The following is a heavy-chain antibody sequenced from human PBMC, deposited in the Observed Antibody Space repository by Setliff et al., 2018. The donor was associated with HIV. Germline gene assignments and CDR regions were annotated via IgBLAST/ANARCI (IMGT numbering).Heavy chain of an antibody. J-gene: IGHJ2*01. Sequence: LSLTCTVSGGSMRGGGNYWSWIRQHPGKGLEWIGYISYSGSTYYNPSLNSRLTISIDTSKNQFSLKLSSLTAADTAVYYCARAAAAGTRCFDLWGRGTLVTVSS. CDR1: GGSMRGGGNY. D-gene: IGHD6-13*01. CDR3: ARAAAAGTRCFDL. V-gene: IGHV4-31*03. CDR2: ISYSGST.